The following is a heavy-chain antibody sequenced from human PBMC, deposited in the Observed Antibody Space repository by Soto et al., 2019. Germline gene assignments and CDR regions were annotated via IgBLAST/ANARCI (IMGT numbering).Heavy chain of an antibody. J-gene: IGHJ4*02. CDR3: ARTMIVVAPFDY. Sequence: LSLTCTVSGGSISSSSYYWGWIRQPPGKGLEWVSYISSSSSYTNYADSVKGRFTISRDNAKNSLYLQMNSLRAEDTAVYYCARTMIVVAPFDYWGQGTLVTVS. CDR1: GGSISSSSYY. D-gene: IGHD3-22*01. CDR2: ISSSSSYT. V-gene: IGHV3-11*03.